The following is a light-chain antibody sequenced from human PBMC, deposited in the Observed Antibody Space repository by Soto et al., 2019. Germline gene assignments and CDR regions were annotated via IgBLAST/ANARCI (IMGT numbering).Light chain of an antibody. J-gene: IGLJ2*01. V-gene: IGLV2-8*01. CDR1: SSDVGAYNY. Sequence: QSVLTQPPSASGSPGQSVTISCTGTSSDVGAYNYVSWYQQHPGKAPKLIIYGVYKRPSGVPDRFSGFKSGNTASLIVSGLQPEDEADYYCSSYAGINIFVVFGGGTKLTVL. CDR3: SSYAGINIFVV. CDR2: GVY.